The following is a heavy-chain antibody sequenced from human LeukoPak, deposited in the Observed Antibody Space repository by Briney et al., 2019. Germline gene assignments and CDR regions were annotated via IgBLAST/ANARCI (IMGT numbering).Heavy chain of an antibody. CDR3: ARSYYGSGSYYWYYFDY. V-gene: IGHV1-69*01. CDR2: IIPIFGTA. Sequence: SVKVSCKASGGTFSSYAISWVRQAPGQGLEWMGGIIPIFGTANYAQKFQGRVTITADESTSTAYMELSSLRSEDTAVYYCARSYYGSGSYYWYYFDYWGQGTLVTVSS. J-gene: IGHJ4*02. CDR1: GGTFSSYA. D-gene: IGHD3-10*01.